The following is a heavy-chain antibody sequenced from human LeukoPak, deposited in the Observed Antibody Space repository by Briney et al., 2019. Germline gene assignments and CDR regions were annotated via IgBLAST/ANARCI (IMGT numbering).Heavy chain of an antibody. Sequence: PGRSLRLSCAASGFTCSSYSMNWVRQAPGKGLEWVSSISSSSSYIYYADSVKGRFTISRDNAKNSLYLQMNSLRAEDTAVYYCARDQYHGDYSRYGMDVWGQGTTVTVPS. CDR1: GFTCSSYS. V-gene: IGHV3-21*01. CDR2: ISSSSSYI. CDR3: ARDQYHGDYSRYGMDV. J-gene: IGHJ6*02. D-gene: IGHD4-11*01.